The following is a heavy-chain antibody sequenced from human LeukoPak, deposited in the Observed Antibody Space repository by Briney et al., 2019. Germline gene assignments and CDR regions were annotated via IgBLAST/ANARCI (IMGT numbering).Heavy chain of an antibody. CDR3: ARDNPDGYTHGHYYYNIDV. CDR2: VWSSGGIWSSRGA. Sequence: SETPSLTCTVSGGSLLSNYWTWIRQPAGKGLEWIGRVWSSGGIWSSRGANHNPSLRSRITKSVDTSKSQIYLRLSSVTAADTAVYFCARDNPDGYTHGHYYYNIDVWGKGTTVTVSS. D-gene: IGHD5-18*01. V-gene: IGHV4-4*07. CDR1: GGSLLSNY. J-gene: IGHJ6*03.